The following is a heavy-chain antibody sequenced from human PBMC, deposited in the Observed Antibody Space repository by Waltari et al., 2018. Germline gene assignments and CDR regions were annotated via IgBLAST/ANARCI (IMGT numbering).Heavy chain of an antibody. V-gene: IGHV1-8*01. CDR2: MNPNSGNT. J-gene: IGHJ6*02. D-gene: IGHD6-13*01. Sequence: QVQLVQSGAEVKKPGASVKVSCKASGYTFTSYDINWVRQATGQGLEWMGWMNPNSGNTGYAQKVQGRVTMTRNTSISTAYMELSSLRSEDTAVYYCARSIAAEYGMDVWGQGTTVTVSS. CDR1: GYTFTSYD. CDR3: ARSIAAEYGMDV.